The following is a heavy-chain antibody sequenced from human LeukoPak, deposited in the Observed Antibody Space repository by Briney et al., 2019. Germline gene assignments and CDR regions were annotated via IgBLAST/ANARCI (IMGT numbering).Heavy chain of an antibody. CDR2: IYTSGST. J-gene: IGHJ5*02. CDR3: ARGWESNWKRFFDP. D-gene: IGHD1-20*01. CDR1: GGSISSGSYY. V-gene: IGHV4-61*02. Sequence: SETLSLTCTVSGGSISSGSYYWSWIRQPAGKGLEWIGRIYTSGSTNYNPSLKSRVTISVDTSKNQFSLKLSSVTAADTAVYYCARGWESNWKRFFDPGDQGTLATVPS.